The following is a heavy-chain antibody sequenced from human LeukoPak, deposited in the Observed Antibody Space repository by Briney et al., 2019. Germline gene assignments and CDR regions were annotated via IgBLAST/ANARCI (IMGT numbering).Heavy chain of an antibody. CDR1: GYTFTCYY. V-gene: IGHV1-2*06. Sequence: GASVKVSCKASGYTFTCYYMHWVRQAPGQGLEWMGRINPNSGGTNYAQKFQGRVTMTRDTSISTAYMELSRLRSDDTAVYYCARVSSGYYYMFDYWGQGTLVTVSS. J-gene: IGHJ4*02. CDR2: INPNSGGT. CDR3: ARVSSGYYYMFDY. D-gene: IGHD3-22*01.